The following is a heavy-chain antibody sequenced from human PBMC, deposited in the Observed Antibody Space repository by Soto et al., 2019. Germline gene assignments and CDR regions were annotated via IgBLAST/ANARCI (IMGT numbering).Heavy chain of an antibody. J-gene: IGHJ4*03. CDR2: IHHSGIT. CDR1: GASIIAEQR. Sequence: QMQLEESGPGLLKPSEPLSLTCAVSGASIIAEQRGTWVRQTPGKGLEWIGEIHHSGITRTNPSLMNRVTLSIDKSRYQFFLNLNSVTAADTAVYYCARGFGWYAMDHWGQGTLVIV. V-gene: IGHV4-4*02. CDR3: ARGFGWYAMDH. D-gene: IGHD6-19*01.